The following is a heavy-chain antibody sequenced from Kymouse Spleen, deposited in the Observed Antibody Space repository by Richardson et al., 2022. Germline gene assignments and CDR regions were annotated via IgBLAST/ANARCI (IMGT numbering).Heavy chain of an antibody. Sequence: EVQLVESGGGLVQPGRSLRLSCAASGFTFDDYAMHWVRQAPGKGLEWVSGISWNSGSIGYADSVKGRFTISRDNAKNSLYLQMNSLRAEDTALYYCAKDRLITMVRGVIPYYYYYGMDVWGQGTTVTVSS. CDR1: GFTFDDYA. D-gene: IGHD3-10*01. V-gene: IGHV3-9*01. CDR2: ISWNSGSI. CDR3: AKDRLITMVRGVIPYYYYYGMDV. J-gene: IGHJ6*02.